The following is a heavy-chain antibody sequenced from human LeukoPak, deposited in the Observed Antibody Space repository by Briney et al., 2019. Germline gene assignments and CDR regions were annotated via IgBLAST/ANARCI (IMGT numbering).Heavy chain of an antibody. CDR3: ARDGDGDYVSDY. J-gene: IGHJ4*02. CDR2: ISSSSSYI. CDR1: GFTFSGYS. V-gene: IGHV3-21*01. D-gene: IGHD4-17*01. Sequence: GGSLRLSCAASGFTFSGYSMNWVRQAPGKGLEWVSSISSSSSYIYYADSVKGRFTISRDNAKNSLYLQMNRLRAEDTAVYYCARDGDGDYVSDYWGQGTLVTVSS.